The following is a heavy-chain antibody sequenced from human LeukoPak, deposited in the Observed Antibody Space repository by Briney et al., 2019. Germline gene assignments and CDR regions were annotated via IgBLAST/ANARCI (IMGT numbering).Heavy chain of an antibody. V-gene: IGHV3-15*01. CDR2: IKSKTDGGTT. CDR1: GFTFSNAW. D-gene: IGHD5-18*01. CDR3: TTDMSQIQQLWSKNRDY. J-gene: IGHJ4*02. Sequence: PGGSLRLSCAASGFTFSNAWMSWVRQAPGKGLEWVGRIKSKTDGGTTDYAAPVKGRFTISRDDSKNTLYLQMNSLKTEDTAVYYCTTDMSQIQQLWSKNRDYWGQGTLVTVSS.